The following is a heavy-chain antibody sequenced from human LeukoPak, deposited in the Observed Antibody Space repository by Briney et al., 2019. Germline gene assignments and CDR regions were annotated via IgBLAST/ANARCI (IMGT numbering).Heavy chain of an antibody. CDR1: GFTFSSCA. V-gene: IGHV3-64D*06. CDR2: ISSNGGST. D-gene: IGHD5-12*01. Sequence: PGGSLRLSCSASGFTFSSCAMHWVRQAPGKGLEYVSAISSNGGSTYYADSVKGRFTISRDNSKNTLYLQMSSLRAEDTAVYHCVKSRGYEYYYSGMDVWGQGTTVTVSS. CDR3: VKSRGYEYYYSGMDV. J-gene: IGHJ6*02.